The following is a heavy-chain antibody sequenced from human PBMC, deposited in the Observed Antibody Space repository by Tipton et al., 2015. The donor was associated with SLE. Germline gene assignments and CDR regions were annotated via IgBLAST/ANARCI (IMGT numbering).Heavy chain of an antibody. CDR2: SYYSGST. Sequence: TLSLTCTVSGCSISSDYWSGFRQPPGKGLQWIGDSYYSGSTNYNPSLKSRVTISVDTSKNQFSLQLSSVTAADTAVYYCACGSRDGDNPYWRPGTLVTVAS. D-gene: IGHD5-24*01. CDR1: GCSISSDY. V-gene: IGHV4-59*12. CDR3: ACGSRDGDNPY. J-gene: IGHJ4*02.